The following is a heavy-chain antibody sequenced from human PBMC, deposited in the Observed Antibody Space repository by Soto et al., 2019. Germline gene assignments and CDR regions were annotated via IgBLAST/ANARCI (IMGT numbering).Heavy chain of an antibody. Sequence: QVRLVESGGGVVQPGRSLRLSCTASGFTFTTYGMHWVRQAPGKGLEWVAVIWYDGSKKYYADSVKGRFTISRDNSKNXLYLQMNSLRAEDTAGYYCARDRGSRAPSGTWFDPWGQGTLVTVSS. J-gene: IGHJ5*02. D-gene: IGHD6-13*01. CDR2: IWYDGSKK. CDR1: GFTFTTYG. CDR3: ARDRGSRAPSGTWFDP. V-gene: IGHV3-33*01.